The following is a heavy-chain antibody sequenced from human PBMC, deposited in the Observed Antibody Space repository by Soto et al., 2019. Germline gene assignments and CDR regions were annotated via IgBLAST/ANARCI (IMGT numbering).Heavy chain of an antibody. J-gene: IGHJ4*02. CDR1: SGSSSGSY. CDR2: INHSGST. D-gene: IGHD5-18*01. Sequence: ETLSLSCAYYSGSSSGSYWSGIRQPPGRGLEWSGEINHSGSTNGNPSLKVRVTISVDASKNQFSLKLSSGTAAYTAVYYCARGGYSYGYRVPVVYLGQGTLVTVAS. CDR3: ARGGYSYGYRVPVVY. V-gene: IGHV4-34*01.